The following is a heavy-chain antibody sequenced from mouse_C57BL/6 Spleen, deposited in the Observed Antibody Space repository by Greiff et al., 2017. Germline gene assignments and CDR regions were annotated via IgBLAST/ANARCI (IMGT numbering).Heavy chain of an antibody. D-gene: IGHD1-1*01. Sequence: QVQLQQSGAELVKPGASVKLSCTASGYTFTEYTIHWVKQRSGQGLEWIGWFYPGSGSIKYNEKFKDKATLTADKSSSTVYMELSRLTSEDSAVYFCTSHEGGSFITTVVAHFDYWGQGTTLTVSA. J-gene: IGHJ2*01. CDR1: GYTFTEYT. V-gene: IGHV1-62-2*01. CDR3: TSHEGGSFITTVVAHFDY. CDR2: FYPGSGSI.